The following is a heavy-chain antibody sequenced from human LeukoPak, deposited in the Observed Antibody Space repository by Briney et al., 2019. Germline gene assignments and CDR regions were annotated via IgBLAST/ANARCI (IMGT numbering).Heavy chain of an antibody. J-gene: IGHJ4*02. CDR2: IYYSGST. CDR1: SGSISSSSYY. D-gene: IGHD2-15*01. CDR3: ARVSCSGGSCYSGLDY. V-gene: IGHV4-39*01. Sequence: SETLSLTCTVSSGSISSSSYYWGWVRQPPGKGLEWIGSIYYSGSTYYNPSLKSRVTISVDTSKNQFSLKLSSVTAADTAVYYCARVSCSGGSCYSGLDYWGQGTLVTVSS.